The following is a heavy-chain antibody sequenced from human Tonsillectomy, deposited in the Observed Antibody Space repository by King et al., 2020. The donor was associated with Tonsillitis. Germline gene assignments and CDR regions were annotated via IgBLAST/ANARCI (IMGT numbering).Heavy chain of an antibody. Sequence: ITLKESGPTLVKPTQTLTLTCTFSGVSLSTSGVGVGWIRQPPGKALEWLALIYWNEDKRYRPSLKSRLTITKDTSKNQVVLTMTNMYPVDTDTYYCGHESVEVVSSTGYYHSGMDVWGQGTTVTVSS. J-gene: IGHJ6*02. V-gene: IGHV2-5*01. CDR1: GVSLSTSGVG. CDR3: GHESVEVVSSTGYYHSGMDV. CDR2: IYWNEDK. D-gene: IGHD2-15*01.